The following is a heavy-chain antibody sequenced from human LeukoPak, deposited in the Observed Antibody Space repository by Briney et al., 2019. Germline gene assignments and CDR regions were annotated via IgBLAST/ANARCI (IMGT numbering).Heavy chain of an antibody. D-gene: IGHD3-22*01. Sequence: GSLRLSCAASGFTFSSYEMNWVRQAPGEGLEWVSYISSSGSTIYYADSVKGRFTISRDNAKNSLYLQMNSLRAEDTAVYYCARYYDSSGYYFFDYWGQGTLVTVSS. CDR3: ARYYDSSGYYFFDY. CDR2: ISSSGSTI. J-gene: IGHJ4*02. V-gene: IGHV3-48*03. CDR1: GFTFSSYE.